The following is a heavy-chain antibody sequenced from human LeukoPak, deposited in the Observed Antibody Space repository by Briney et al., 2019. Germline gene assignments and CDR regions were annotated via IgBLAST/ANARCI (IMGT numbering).Heavy chain of an antibody. J-gene: IGHJ4*02. Sequence: SGTLSLTCTVSGDSINNSSYYWGRIRQPPGKGLEWIGSIHYSGSTYYNPSLKSRVTISVDTSKNHLSLRLRPVTAADTAVYYCERGSIAPDYWGQGILVTVSS. CDR1: GDSINNSSYY. V-gene: IGHV4-39*02. CDR3: ERGSIAPDY. D-gene: IGHD6-6*01. CDR2: IHYSGST.